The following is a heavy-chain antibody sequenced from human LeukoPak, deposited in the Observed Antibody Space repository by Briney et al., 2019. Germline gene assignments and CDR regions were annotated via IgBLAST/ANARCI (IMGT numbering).Heavy chain of an antibody. CDR3: AREPAYQGRYFDL. D-gene: IGHD2-2*01. CDR2: INPNSGGS. V-gene: IGHV1-2*06. J-gene: IGHJ2*01. CDR1: GYTFTGYY. Sequence: ASVKVSCKASGYTFTGYYMHWVRQAPGQGLEWMGRINPNSGGSNYAQKFQGRVTMTRDTSISTAYMELSRLRSDDTAVYYCAREPAYQGRYFDLWGRGTLVTVSS.